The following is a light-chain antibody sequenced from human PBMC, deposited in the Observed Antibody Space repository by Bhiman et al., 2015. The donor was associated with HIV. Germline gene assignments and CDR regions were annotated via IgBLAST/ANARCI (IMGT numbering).Light chain of an antibody. CDR2: DVS. Sequence: QSALTQPASVSGSPGQSITISCTGTSSDVGGYNYVSWSXTPRQSPQIMIYDVSKRPSGVSNRFSGSKSGNTASLTISGLQAEDEADYYCSSYTSSSTAYVFGTGTKVTVL. V-gene: IGLV2-14*03. CDR3: SSYTSSSTAYV. CDR1: SSDVGGYNY. J-gene: IGLJ1*01.